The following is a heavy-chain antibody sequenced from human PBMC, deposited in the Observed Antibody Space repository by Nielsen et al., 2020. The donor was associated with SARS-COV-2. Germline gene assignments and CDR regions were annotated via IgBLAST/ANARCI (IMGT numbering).Heavy chain of an antibody. D-gene: IGHD5-24*01. J-gene: IGHJ6*03. Sequence: VRQPPGKGLEWVANIKQDGSEKYYADSVKGRFTISRDNSKNTLYLQMNSLRAEDTAVYYCARGGWLHLERYYYYYYYMDVWGKGTTVTVSS. CDR3: ARGGWLHLERYYYYYYYMDV. CDR2: IKQDGSEK. V-gene: IGHV3-7*01.